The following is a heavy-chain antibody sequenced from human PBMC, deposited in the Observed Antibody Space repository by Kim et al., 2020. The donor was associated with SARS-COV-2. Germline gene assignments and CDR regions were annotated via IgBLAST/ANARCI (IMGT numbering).Heavy chain of an antibody. CDR2: INRDGTVK. J-gene: IGHJ1*01. CDR3: ACPKGDILAYDF. V-gene: IGHV3-7*03. Sequence: GGSLRLSCEASGFWFGNYAMSWVRQAPGKGLEWVASINRDGTVKNSVYSANGRFTISSANTKNSLFLQLDSIRVEDTAIDDSACPKGDILAYDFWCQG. CDR1: GFWFGNYA. D-gene: IGHD2-21*01.